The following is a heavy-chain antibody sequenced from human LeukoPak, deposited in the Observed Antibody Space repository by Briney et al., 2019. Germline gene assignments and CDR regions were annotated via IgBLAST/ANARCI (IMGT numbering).Heavy chain of an antibody. CDR1: GGTFSSYS. V-gene: IGHV3-48*01. Sequence: ASVKVSCKASGGTFSSYSMNWVRQAPGKGLEWVSYISSSSSTIYYADSVKGRFTISRDNAKNSLYLQMNSLRAEDTAVYYCARRQGDYWGQGTLVTVSS. CDR3: ARRQGDY. J-gene: IGHJ4*02. CDR2: ISSSSSTI.